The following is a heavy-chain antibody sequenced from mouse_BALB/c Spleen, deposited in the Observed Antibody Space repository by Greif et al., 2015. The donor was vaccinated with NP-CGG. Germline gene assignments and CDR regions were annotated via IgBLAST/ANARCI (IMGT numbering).Heavy chain of an antibody. CDR3: ARDPRFNTVVATDYYAMDY. CDR1: GFTFTDYY. J-gene: IGHJ4*01. CDR2: IRNRANGYTT. D-gene: IGHD1-1*01. Sequence: EVKLMESGGGLVQPGGSLRLSCATSGFTFTDYYMSWVRQPPGKALEWLGFIRNRANGYTTEYSASVKGRFTISRDNSQSILYLQMNTLRAEDSATYYCARDPRFNTVVATDYYAMDYWGQGTSVTVSS. V-gene: IGHV7-3*02.